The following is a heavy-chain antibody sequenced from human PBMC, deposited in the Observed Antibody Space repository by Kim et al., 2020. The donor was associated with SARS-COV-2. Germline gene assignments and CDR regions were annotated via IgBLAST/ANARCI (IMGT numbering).Heavy chain of an antibody. J-gene: IGHJ4*02. Sequence: SETLSLTCAVYGGSFSGYYWSWIRQPPGKGLEWIGEINHSGSTNYNPSLKSRVTISVDTSKNQFSLKLSSVTAADTAVYYCARGRHYYDSSGYYFRYWGQGTLVTVSS. V-gene: IGHV4-34*01. D-gene: IGHD3-22*01. CDR1: GGSFSGYY. CDR2: INHSGST. CDR3: ARGRHYYDSSGYYFRY.